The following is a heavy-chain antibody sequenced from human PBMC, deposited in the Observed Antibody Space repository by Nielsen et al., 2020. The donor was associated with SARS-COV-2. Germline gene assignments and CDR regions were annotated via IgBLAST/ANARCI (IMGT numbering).Heavy chain of an antibody. CDR3: ARDFGYDSSGYYSD. Sequence: SVKVSCKASGYTFTSYGISWVRQAPGQGLEWMGGIIPIFGTANYAQKFQGRVTITADESTSTAYMELSSLRSEDTAVYYCARDFGYDSSGYYSDWGQGTLVTVSS. CDR2: IIPIFGTA. V-gene: IGHV1-69*13. D-gene: IGHD3-22*01. CDR1: GYTFTSYG. J-gene: IGHJ4*02.